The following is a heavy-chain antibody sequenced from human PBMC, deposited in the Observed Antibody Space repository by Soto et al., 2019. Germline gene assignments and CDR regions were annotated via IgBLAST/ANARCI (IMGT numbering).Heavy chain of an antibody. D-gene: IGHD4-17*01. CDR2: ISWNSNSI. CDR3: TRGHSYGDFSYSTYGMDV. Sequence: ELQLVESGGGLVQPGRSLRLSCAASGFTFDDYAMHWVRQVPGKGLEWVSGISWNSNSIVYADSLKGRFTISRDNAKNSLYLQMNSLRPEDTALYFCTRGHSYGDFSYSTYGMDVWGQGTTVTVSS. J-gene: IGHJ6*02. V-gene: IGHV3-9*01. CDR1: GFTFDDYA.